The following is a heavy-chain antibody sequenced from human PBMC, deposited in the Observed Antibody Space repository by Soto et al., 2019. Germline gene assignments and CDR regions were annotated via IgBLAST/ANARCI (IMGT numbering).Heavy chain of an antibody. V-gene: IGHV1-2*02. Sequence: ASVKVSCKASGYTFTGYYLHWVRQAPGQGLEWMGWINPNSGGTNYAQKFQGRVTMTRDTSISTAYMELSRLRSDDTAVYYCARGRTGTTSYCDYWGQGNLVAV. J-gene: IGHJ4*02. CDR1: GYTFTGYY. CDR3: ARGRTGTTSYCDY. D-gene: IGHD1-1*01. CDR2: INPNSGGT.